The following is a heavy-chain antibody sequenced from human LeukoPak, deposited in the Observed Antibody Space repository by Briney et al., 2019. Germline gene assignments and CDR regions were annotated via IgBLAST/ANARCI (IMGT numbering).Heavy chain of an antibody. V-gene: IGHV4-59*01. CDR2: IYDIGST. D-gene: IGHD5-12*01. CDR1: GGSISSYY. CDR3: ARGTKTGYTGCDWNY. Sequence: SETLSLTCTVSGGSISSYYWSWIRQPPGKGLEWIGYIYDIGSTSYNPSLKSRVTISVDTSSNQFSLMLTSVTAADTAVYYCARGTKTGYTGCDWNYWGQGSLVSVSS. J-gene: IGHJ4*02.